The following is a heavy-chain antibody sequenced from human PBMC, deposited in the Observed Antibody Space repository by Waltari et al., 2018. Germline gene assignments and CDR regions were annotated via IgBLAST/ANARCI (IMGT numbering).Heavy chain of an antibody. CDR1: GYTLTELY. D-gene: IGHD3-22*01. CDR3: ATYYYDSSGSLGAFDI. J-gene: IGHJ3*02. Sequence: QVQLVQSGAEVKKPGASVQVSCKVSGYTLTELYMHWVRQATGKGLVWMGGFDPEDVETTYAQKFQGRVTMTEDTSTDTAYMELSSLRSEDTAVYYCATYYYDSSGSLGAFDIWGQGTMVTVSS. CDR2: FDPEDVET. V-gene: IGHV1-24*01.